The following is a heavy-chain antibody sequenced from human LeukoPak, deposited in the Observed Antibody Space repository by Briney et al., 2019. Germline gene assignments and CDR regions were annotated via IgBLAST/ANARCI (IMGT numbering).Heavy chain of an antibody. J-gene: IGHJ4*02. CDR3: ARAVVRYPFDY. V-gene: IGHV3-7*01. CDR2: IKQDGSEK. D-gene: IGHD2-15*01. Sequence: GGSLRLSCAASGFTFSSYWMSWVRQAPGXXLEWVANIKQDGSEKYYVDSVKGRFTISRDNAKNSLYLQMNSLRAEDTAVYYCARAVVRYPFDYWGQGTLVTVSS. CDR1: GFTFSSYW.